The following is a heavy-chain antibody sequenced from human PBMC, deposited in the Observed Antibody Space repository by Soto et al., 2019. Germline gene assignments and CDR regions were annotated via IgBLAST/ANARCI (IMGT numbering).Heavy chain of an antibody. D-gene: IGHD3-3*01. CDR2: IDYTGNT. CDR3: VRHASGYYVS. Sequence: QLQLQESGPGLVMPSETLSLICSVSGGSISSSDYYWGWIRQPPGEGLEWIGSIDYTGNTYYSPSLKSRVTLSIASSEKHFSLMLTSVTAADTALYYCVRHASGYYVSWGQGTLVTVSS. J-gene: IGHJ5*02. V-gene: IGHV4-39*01. CDR1: GGSISSSDYY.